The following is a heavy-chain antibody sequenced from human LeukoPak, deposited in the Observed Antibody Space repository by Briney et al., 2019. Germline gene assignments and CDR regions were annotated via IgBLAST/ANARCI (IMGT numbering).Heavy chain of an antibody. D-gene: IGHD6-13*01. CDR1: GGPISSYY. CDR2: IYYSGST. Sequence: KPSETLSLTCTVSGGPISSYYWSWIRQPPGKGLEWIGYIYYSGSTNYNPSLKSRVTISVDTSKNQFSLKLSSVTAADTALYYCARSRGYFDYWGQGTLVTVSS. V-gene: IGHV4-59*01. CDR3: ARSRGYFDY. J-gene: IGHJ4*02.